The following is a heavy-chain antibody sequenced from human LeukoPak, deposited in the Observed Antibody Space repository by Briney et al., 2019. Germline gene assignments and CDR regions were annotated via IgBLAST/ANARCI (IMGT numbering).Heavy chain of an antibody. CDR1: GYTFTGYY. D-gene: IGHD5-18*01. Sequence: ASVKVSCKASGYTFTGYYLHWVRQAPGQGLEWMGWINSNSGAAKYAQKFQGRVIMTRDTSISTAYMELSSLRSEDTAVYYCATRYNQLWETDYWGQGTLVTVSS. V-gene: IGHV1-2*02. CDR3: ATRYNQLWETDY. J-gene: IGHJ4*02. CDR2: INSNSGAA.